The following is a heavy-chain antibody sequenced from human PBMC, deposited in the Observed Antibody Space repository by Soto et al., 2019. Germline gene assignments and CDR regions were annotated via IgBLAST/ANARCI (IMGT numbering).Heavy chain of an antibody. CDR1: GGSITSNW. V-gene: IGHV4-4*02. D-gene: IGHD2-21*01. CDR3: ARHIAVSGTRGFDH. CDR2: IFHTGSA. Sequence: QVQLQESGPGLMKPSGTLSLTCAVSGGSITSNWWRWVGQPPGKGLEWIAEIFHTGSANYNPSLMGRLTKSMDKSRSHLSLPLNSVPAADTAVYYCARHIAVSGTRGFDHWGQGTRVTVSS. J-gene: IGHJ4*02.